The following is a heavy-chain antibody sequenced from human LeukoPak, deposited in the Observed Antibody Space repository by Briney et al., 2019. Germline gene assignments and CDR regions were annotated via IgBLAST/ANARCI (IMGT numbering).Heavy chain of an antibody. Sequence: PGGSLRLSCAASGFSFSSYWMHWVRQAPGKGLEWVSGINWNGGSTGYADSVKGRFTISRDNAKNSLYLQMNSLRAEDTALYYCARRSGSQRFGENDAFDIWGQGTMVTVSS. V-gene: IGHV3-20*04. CDR3: ARRSGSQRFGENDAFDI. J-gene: IGHJ3*02. CDR2: INWNGGST. D-gene: IGHD1-26*01. CDR1: GFSFSSYW.